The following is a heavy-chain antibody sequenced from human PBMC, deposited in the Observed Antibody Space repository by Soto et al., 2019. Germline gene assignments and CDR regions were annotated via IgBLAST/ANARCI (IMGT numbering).Heavy chain of an antibody. CDR3: ALYDFWSGYADY. D-gene: IGHD3-3*01. Sequence: QVQLQESGPGLVKPSQTLSLTCTVSGGSISSGGYYWSWIRQHPGKGLEWIGYIYYSGSTYYNPSLKSRVTISVDTSKTQFSLKRSSVTAADTAVYYCALYDFWSGYADYWGQGTLVTVSS. CDR2: IYYSGST. V-gene: IGHV4-31*03. J-gene: IGHJ4*02. CDR1: GGSISSGGYY.